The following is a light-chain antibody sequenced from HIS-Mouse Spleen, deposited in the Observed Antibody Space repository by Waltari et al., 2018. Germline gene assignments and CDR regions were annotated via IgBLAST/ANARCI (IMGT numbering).Light chain of an antibody. Sequence: LTQPASVSGSPGQSITISCTGTSSDVGGYNYVSWYQQHPGKAPKLMIYEVSNRPSGVSNRFSGSKSGNTASLTISGLQAEDEADYYCSSYTSSSNVVFGGGTKLTVL. CDR2: EVS. J-gene: IGLJ2*01. CDR1: SSDVGGYNY. CDR3: SSYTSSSNVV. V-gene: IGLV2-14*01.